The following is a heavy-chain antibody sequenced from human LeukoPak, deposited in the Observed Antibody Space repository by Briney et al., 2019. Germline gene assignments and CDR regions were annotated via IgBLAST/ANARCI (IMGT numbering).Heavy chain of an antibody. J-gene: IGHJ6*03. Sequence: PSETLSLTCTVSGGSISSYYWSWIRQPPGKGLEWIGYIYYSGSTNYNPSLKSRVTISVDTSKNQFSLKLSSVTAADTAVYYCARGLYDSSGYYGYYYYYYMDVWGKGTTVTVPS. CDR1: GGSISSYY. CDR2: IYYSGST. D-gene: IGHD3-22*01. V-gene: IGHV4-59*01. CDR3: ARGLYDSSGYYGYYYYYYMDV.